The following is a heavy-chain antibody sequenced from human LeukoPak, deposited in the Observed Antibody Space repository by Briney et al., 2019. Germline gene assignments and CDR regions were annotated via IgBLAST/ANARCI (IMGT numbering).Heavy chain of an antibody. CDR1: GFTFSSYA. J-gene: IGHJ6*02. CDR2: ISYSGGTT. Sequence: GGSLRLSCAASGFTFSSYAVTWVRHAPGKGLEWVSAISYSGGTTHYADSVKGRFTISRDNSKNTLYLQMNSLRAEDTAVYYCAKVRGGRYYNSGGDGMDVWGQGTTVTVSS. V-gene: IGHV3-23*01. D-gene: IGHD3-16*01. CDR3: AKVRGGRYYNSGGDGMDV.